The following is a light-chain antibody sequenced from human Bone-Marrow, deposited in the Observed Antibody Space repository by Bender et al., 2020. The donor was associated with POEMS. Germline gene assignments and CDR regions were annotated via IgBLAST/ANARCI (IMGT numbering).Light chain of an antibody. Sequence: QSVVTQPPSLSEAPRQRVTIPCSGSSSNIGNHGVNWYQQLPGEAHNLLIYYDDLLTPGVSDRFFASKSGTSASLAISEVQSEDEALYYCSAWDDSLSGWVCGGGTRLTVL. CDR1: SSNIGNHG. V-gene: IGLV1-36*01. CDR3: SAWDDSLSGWV. CDR2: YDD. J-gene: IGLJ3*02.